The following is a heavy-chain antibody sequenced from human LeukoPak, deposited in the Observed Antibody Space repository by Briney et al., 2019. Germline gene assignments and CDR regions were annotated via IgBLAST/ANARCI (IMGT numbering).Heavy chain of an antibody. J-gene: IGHJ6*03. CDR1: GFTFSTST. CDR2: ISSGSSTI. CDR3: AKDGGEYYDILTGYYPRLYYMDV. D-gene: IGHD3-9*01. V-gene: IGHV3-48*01. Sequence: PGGSLRLSCSASGFTFSTSTMNWVRQAPGKGLEWVSYISSGSSTIYYADSVKGRFTISRDNAKNSLYLQMNSLRAEDTAVYYCAKDGGEYYDILTGYYPRLYYMDVWGKGTTVTISS.